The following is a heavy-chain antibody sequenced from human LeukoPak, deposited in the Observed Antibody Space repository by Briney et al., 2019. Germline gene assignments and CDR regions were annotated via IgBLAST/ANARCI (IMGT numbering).Heavy chain of an antibody. V-gene: IGHV3-23*01. Sequence: GGSLRLSCAASGFTFNIYAMSWVRQAPGKGLEWVSGIGGGADIHYADSVKGRFTVSRGDSTNPSYLQMSRLTAEDTGICFCAKDANPKNSIWDQFDSLGQRTLVTVSS. CDR1: GFTFNIYA. CDR2: IGGGADI. J-gene: IGHJ4*02. D-gene: IGHD1-14*01. CDR3: AKDANPKNSIWDQFDS.